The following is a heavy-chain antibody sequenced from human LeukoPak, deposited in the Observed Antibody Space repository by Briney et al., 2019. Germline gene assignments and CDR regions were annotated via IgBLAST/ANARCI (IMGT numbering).Heavy chain of an antibody. Sequence: PGGSLRLSCAASGFIFSSYWMTWVRQAPGKGLEWVANIKQTGSENSYVDSVKGRFTISRDNAKNSLYLQMNSLRAEGTALYYCAKDMEVGGSYYYYGMDVWGQGTTVTVSS. V-gene: IGHV3-7*03. J-gene: IGHJ6*02. CDR1: GFIFSSYW. D-gene: IGHD1-26*01. CDR2: IKQTGSEN. CDR3: AKDMEVGGSYYYYGMDV.